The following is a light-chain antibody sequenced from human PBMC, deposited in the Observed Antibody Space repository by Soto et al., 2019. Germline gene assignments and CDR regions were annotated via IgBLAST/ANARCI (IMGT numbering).Light chain of an antibody. Sequence: EVVMPQSPATLSVSPGERVTLSCRASQSVRSNLAWYQQKPGQSPRLLIYGASTRATGIPARFSGSGSGTEFTLTISSLQSEDFAVYYCQQYNNWPRTFGQGTKVDIK. CDR2: GAS. CDR3: QQYNNWPRT. V-gene: IGKV3-15*01. CDR1: QSVRSN. J-gene: IGKJ1*01.